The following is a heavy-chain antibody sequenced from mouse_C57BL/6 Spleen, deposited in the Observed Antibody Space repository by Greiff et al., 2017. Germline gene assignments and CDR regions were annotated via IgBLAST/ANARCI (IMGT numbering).Heavy chain of an antibody. Sequence: EVQLQESVAELVRPGASVKLSCTVSAFNIKNTYLHWVKQRPDQGLQWIGRFDPANGITTYAPKFQGKATITAATSSNTAYLQPSSLTSEDTALYYSARSRGHYYGSLLDYWGQGTTLTVSS. D-gene: IGHD1-1*01. CDR2: FDPANGIT. V-gene: IGHV14-3*01. CDR3: ARSRGHYYGSLLDY. CDR1: AFNIKNTY. J-gene: IGHJ2*01.